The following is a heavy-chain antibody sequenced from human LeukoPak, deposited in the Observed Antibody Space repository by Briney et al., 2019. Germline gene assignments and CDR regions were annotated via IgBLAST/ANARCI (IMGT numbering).Heavy chain of an antibody. J-gene: IGHJ6*02. Sequence: GGSLRLSCAASGFTSSIYWMSWVRQAPGKGLEWVANIKQDGSEKYYVDSVKGRLTISRDNAKNSLYLQMNSLRAEDTALYYCARDRSGGMDVWGQGTTVTVSS. V-gene: IGHV3-7*01. CDR2: IKQDGSEK. CDR1: GFTSSIYW. CDR3: ARDRSGGMDV.